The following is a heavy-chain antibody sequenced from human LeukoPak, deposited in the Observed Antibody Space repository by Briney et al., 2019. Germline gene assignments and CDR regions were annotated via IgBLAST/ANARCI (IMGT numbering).Heavy chain of an antibody. J-gene: IGHJ6*03. Sequence: ASVKVSCKASGYTFTSYDINWVRQATGQGLEWMGWMNPNSGNTGYAHKFQGRVTITRNTSISTAYMELSSLRSEDTAVYYCARGLRLPTRACYYYYYMDVWGKGTTVTVSS. CDR3: ARGLRLPTRACYYYYYMDV. V-gene: IGHV1-8*03. CDR2: MNPNSGNT. CDR1: GYTFTSYD.